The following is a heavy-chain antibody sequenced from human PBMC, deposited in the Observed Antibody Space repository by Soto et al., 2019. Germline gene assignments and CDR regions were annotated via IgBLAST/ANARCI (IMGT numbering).Heavy chain of an antibody. J-gene: IGHJ4*02. CDR3: ARDHSHDYGDPMGLFDY. CDR2: ISAYNGKT. CDR1: GYTFTSYG. D-gene: IGHD4-17*01. Sequence: ASVKVSCKASGYTFTSYGISWVRQAPGQGLEWMGWISAYNGKTNYAQKLQGRVTMTTETSTSTAYMELRSLRSDDTAVYYCARDHSHDYGDPMGLFDYWGQGTLVTVSS. V-gene: IGHV1-18*01.